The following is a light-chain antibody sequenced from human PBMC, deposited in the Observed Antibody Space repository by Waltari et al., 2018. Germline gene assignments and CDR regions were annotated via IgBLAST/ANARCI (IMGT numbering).Light chain of an antibody. V-gene: IGKV1-39*01. CDR2: AAS. J-gene: IGKJ4*01. CDR1: QSISTY. Sequence: DIQMTQSPSPLSASVGDRVTITCRASQSISTYLNWYQQRPGKAPNLLISAASSLQSGVPSRFSGSGSGTDFTLTISSLQPEDFATYYCQQSYSISPLTFGGGTKVEIK. CDR3: QQSYSISPLT.